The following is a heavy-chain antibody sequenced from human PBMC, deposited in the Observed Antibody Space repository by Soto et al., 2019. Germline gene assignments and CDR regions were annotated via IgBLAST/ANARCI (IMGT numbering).Heavy chain of an antibody. Sequence: AVKVSCKASVCTFSSYAISWVRQAPGQGLEWMGGIIPIFGTENYAQKFQGRVTITADESTSTAYMELSSLRSEDTAVYYCASSYDFWSGYHYYYYYGMDVWGQGTTVTVSS. CDR1: VCTFSSYA. D-gene: IGHD3-3*01. V-gene: IGHV1-69*13. CDR3: ASSYDFWSGYHYYYYYGMDV. J-gene: IGHJ6*02. CDR2: IIPIFGTE.